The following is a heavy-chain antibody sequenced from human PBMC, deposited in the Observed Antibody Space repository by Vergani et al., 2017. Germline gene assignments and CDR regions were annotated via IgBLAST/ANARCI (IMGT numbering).Heavy chain of an antibody. CDR1: GYTFSSYG. V-gene: IGHV1-18*04. CDR2: ISPYNGNT. J-gene: IGHJ4*02. D-gene: IGHD2-15*01. CDR3: ARRIPEGSWPPHCDF. Sequence: QVQLVQSGAEVKKPGASVKVSCKASGYTFSSYGISWVRQAPGQGLEWMGWISPYNGNTNYAQKFQGRVTMTTDTSTSTAYMELRRLRSDDTAVYYCARRIPEGSWPPHCDFWGQGTLVTVSS.